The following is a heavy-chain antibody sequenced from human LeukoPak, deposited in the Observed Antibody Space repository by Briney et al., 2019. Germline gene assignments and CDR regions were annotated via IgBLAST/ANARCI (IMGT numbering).Heavy chain of an antibody. J-gene: IGHJ4*02. D-gene: IGHD5-18*01. CDR3: AKVRGSYGYLDY. Sequence: PGGSLRLSCAASGFTFSNYGMSWVRQAPGKGLEWVSSISSSSSYIYYADSVKGRFTISRDNAKNSLYLQMNSLRAEDTAVYYCAKVRGSYGYLDYWGQGALVTVSS. CDR1: GFTFSNYG. CDR2: ISSSSSYI. V-gene: IGHV3-21*01.